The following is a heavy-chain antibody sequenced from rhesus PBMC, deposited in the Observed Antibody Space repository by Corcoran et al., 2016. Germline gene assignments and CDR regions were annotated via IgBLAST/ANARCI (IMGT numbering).Heavy chain of an antibody. CDR2: IYGSSTST. V-gene: IGHV4S10*01. CDR3: ARGAVGQLLD. Sequence: QVQLQESGPGVVKPSETLSLTCAVSGGCISGYYLWSWIRQPPGKGLEWIGYIYGSSTSTKHNPSLKSRVTISKDTSKNQFSLKLSAVTAADTAVYYCARGAVGQLLDWGQGVLFTVSS. CDR1: GGCISGYYL. J-gene: IGHJ4*01. D-gene: IGHD4-29*01.